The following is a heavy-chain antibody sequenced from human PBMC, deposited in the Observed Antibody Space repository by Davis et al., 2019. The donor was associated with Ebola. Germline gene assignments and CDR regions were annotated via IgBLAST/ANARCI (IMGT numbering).Heavy chain of an antibody. J-gene: IGHJ4*02. V-gene: IGHV4-34*01. CDR2: ISHTGST. Sequence: GSLRLSCAVNGGSFSSYYWSWIRQTPGKGLEWIGEISHTGSTTYSQSLKGRVTMSLDTSKNQFSLKVTSVTAADTAVYYCARLEITMGQGVLIDATYFDYWGQGSLVTVSS. CDR3: ARLEITMGQGVLIDATYFDY. CDR1: GGSFSSYY. D-gene: IGHD3-10*01.